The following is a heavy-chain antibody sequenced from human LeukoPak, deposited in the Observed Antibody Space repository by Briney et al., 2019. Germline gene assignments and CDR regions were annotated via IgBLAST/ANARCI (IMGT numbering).Heavy chain of an antibody. CDR1: GFTFSSYA. Sequence: GGSLRLSCAASGFTFSSYAMRWVRQAPGKGLEWVSAISGSGGSTYYADSVKGRFTISRDNSKNTLYLQMNSLRAEDTAVYYCAKADGAMGVNDAFDIWGQGTMVTVSS. CDR3: AKADGAMGVNDAFDI. D-gene: IGHD5-18*01. V-gene: IGHV3-23*01. CDR2: ISGSGGST. J-gene: IGHJ3*02.